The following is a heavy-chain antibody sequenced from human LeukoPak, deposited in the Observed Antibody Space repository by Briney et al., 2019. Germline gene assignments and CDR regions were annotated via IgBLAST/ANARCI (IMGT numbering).Heavy chain of an antibody. CDR3: AREKLMAGLDY. V-gene: IGHV4-59*01. CDR2: IYYSGST. J-gene: IGHJ4*02. CDR1: GGSISSYY. Sequence: SETLSLTCTVSGGSISSYYWSWIRQPPGKGLEWIGYIYYSGSTNYNPSLKSRVTISVDTSKNQFSLKLSSVTAADTAVCYCAREKLMAGLDYWGQGTLVTVSS. D-gene: IGHD6-19*01.